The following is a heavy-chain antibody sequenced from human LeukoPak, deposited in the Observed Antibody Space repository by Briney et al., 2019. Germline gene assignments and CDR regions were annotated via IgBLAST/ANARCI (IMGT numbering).Heavy chain of an antibody. J-gene: IGHJ4*02. Sequence: QAGGSLRLSCAASGFTFSSYWMSWVRQAPGKGLERVANIKQDGSEKYYVDSVKGRFTISRDNAKNSLYLQMNSLRAEDTAVYYCARPRGANYYDSSGENYFDYWGQGTLVTVSS. CDR3: ARPRGANYYDSSGENYFDY. CDR2: IKQDGSEK. V-gene: IGHV3-7*01. D-gene: IGHD3-22*01. CDR1: GFTFSSYW.